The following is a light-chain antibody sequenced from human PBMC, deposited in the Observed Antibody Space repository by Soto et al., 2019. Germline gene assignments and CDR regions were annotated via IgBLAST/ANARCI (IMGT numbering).Light chain of an antibody. J-gene: IGLJ1*01. CDR1: SSDVRSYDL. Sequence: QSALTQPASVSGSPGQSITISCTGTSSDVRSYDLVSWYQQHPGKAPKLMIYEGSKRPSGVSNRFSGSKSGNTASLTISGLQAEDEADYHCCSYAGSSTYVFGTGTKLTVL. CDR2: EGS. V-gene: IGLV2-23*01. CDR3: CSYAGSSTYV.